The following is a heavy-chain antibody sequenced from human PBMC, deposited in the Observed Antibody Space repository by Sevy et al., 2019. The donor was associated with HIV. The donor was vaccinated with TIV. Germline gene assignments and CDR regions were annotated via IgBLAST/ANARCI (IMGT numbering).Heavy chain of an antibody. CDR3: ARHQVDYSNYVLSFDY. V-gene: IGHV4-39*01. Sequence: SETLSLTCTVSGGSISSSSYYWGWIRQPPGKGLEWIGSIYYSGSTYYNPSLKSRVTISVDTSKNQFSLKLSSVTAADTAVYYCARHQVDYSNYVLSFDYWGQGTLVTVSS. D-gene: IGHD4-4*01. CDR2: IYYSGST. CDR1: GGSISSSSYY. J-gene: IGHJ4*02.